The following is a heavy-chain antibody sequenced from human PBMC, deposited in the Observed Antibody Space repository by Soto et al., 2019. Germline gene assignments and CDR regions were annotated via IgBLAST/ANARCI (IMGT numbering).Heavy chain of an antibody. Sequence: GGSLRLSCAASGFTFSSYVMDGVRQAPGKWQEWVAVIWYDGSNKYYADSVKGRFTISRDNSKNTLYLQMSSLRAEDTAVYYCARRQIPPPTRGAANARGGMDVWGQGTTVTVSS. J-gene: IGHJ6*02. CDR3: ARRQIPPPTRGAANARGGMDV. CDR2: IWYDGSNK. CDR1: GFTFSSYV. D-gene: IGHD6-13*01. V-gene: IGHV3-33*01.